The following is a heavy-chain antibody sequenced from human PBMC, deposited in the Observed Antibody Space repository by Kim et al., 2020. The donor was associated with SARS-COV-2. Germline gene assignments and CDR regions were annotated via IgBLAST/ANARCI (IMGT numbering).Heavy chain of an antibody. CDR1: GFTFDDYA. J-gene: IGHJ6*02. CDR3: AKGSSGWTYYYYGMDV. Sequence: GGSLRLSCAASGFTFDDYAMHWVRQAPGKGLEWVSGISWNSGSIGYADSVKGRFTISRDNAKNSLYLQMNSLRAEDTALYYCAKGSSGWTYYYYGMDVWGQGTTVTVSS. V-gene: IGHV3-9*01. D-gene: IGHD6-19*01. CDR2: ISWNSGSI.